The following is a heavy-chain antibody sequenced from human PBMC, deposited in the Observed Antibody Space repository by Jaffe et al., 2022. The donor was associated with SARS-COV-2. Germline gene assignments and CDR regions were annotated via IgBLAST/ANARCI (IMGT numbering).Heavy chain of an antibody. CDR3: ARPSMVRGVIRV. J-gene: IGHJ4*02. D-gene: IGHD3-10*01. Sequence: QVQLQQWGAGLLKPSETLSLTCAVYGGSFSGYYWSWIRQPPGKGLEWIGEINHSGSTNYNPSLKSRVTISVDTSKNQFSLKLSSVTAADTAVYYCARPSMVRGVIRVWGQGTLVTVSS. CDR1: GGSFSGYY. V-gene: IGHV4-34*01. CDR2: INHSGST.